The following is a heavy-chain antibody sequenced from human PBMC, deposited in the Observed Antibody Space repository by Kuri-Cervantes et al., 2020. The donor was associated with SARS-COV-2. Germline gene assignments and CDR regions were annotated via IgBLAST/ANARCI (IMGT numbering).Heavy chain of an antibody. Sequence: GGSLRLSCAASGFSFSDYYMSWIRQAPGKGLEWVSCISSSDESRHYADSVKGRFTISRDNTKKSLYLQMNSLRAEDTAVYYCAKDGRLIAARLPQPGQTYFDYWGQGTLVTVSS. CDR2: ISSSDESR. D-gene: IGHD6-6*01. J-gene: IGHJ4*02. CDR1: GFSFSDYY. CDR3: AKDGRLIAARLPQPGQTYFDY. V-gene: IGHV3-11*01.